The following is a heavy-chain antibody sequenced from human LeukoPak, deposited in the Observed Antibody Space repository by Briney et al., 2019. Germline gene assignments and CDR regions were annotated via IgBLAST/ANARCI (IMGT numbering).Heavy chain of an antibody. CDR3: ARDRRDFWSGYHDY. D-gene: IGHD3-3*01. CDR1: GFTVSSNY. CDR2: IYSGGST. Sequence: SGGSLRLSCAASGFTVSSNYMSWVRQAPGKGLEWDSVIYSGGSTYYADSVKGRFTISRDNSKNTLYLQMNSLRAEDTAVYYCARDRRDFWSGYHDYWGQGTLVTVSS. V-gene: IGHV3-66*02. J-gene: IGHJ4*02.